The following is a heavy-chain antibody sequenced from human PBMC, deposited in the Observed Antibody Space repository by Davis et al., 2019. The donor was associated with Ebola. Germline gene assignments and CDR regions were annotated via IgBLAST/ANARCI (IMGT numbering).Heavy chain of an antibody. V-gene: IGHV1-2*04. CDR1: GYTFTGYY. CDR3: ARDRVCSGATCYAYFDF. Sequence: AASVTVSCKASGYTFTGYYIHWVRQAPGQGLAWLGWINPNSGDTKYSQKFQGWVTMTRDTPISTAYMELNRLTSDDTAVYYFARDRVCSGATCYAYFDFWGQGTLVTVSS. CDR2: INPNSGDT. J-gene: IGHJ4*02. D-gene: IGHD2-15*01.